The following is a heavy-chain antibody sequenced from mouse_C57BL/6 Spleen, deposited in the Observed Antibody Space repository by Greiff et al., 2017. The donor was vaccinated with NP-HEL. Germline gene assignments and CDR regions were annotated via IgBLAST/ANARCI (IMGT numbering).Heavy chain of an antibody. J-gene: IGHJ2*01. CDR3: ARSGYSKGYYFDY. CDR1: GYTFTSYW. V-gene: IGHV1-69*01. D-gene: IGHD2-5*01. Sequence: QVQLQQPGAELVMPGASVKLSCKASGYTFTSYWMHWVKQRPGQGLEWIGEIDPSDSYTNYNQKFKGKSTLTVEKSSSTAYMQLSRLTSEDSAVYYCARSGYSKGYYFDYWGQGTTLTVSS. CDR2: IDPSDSYT.